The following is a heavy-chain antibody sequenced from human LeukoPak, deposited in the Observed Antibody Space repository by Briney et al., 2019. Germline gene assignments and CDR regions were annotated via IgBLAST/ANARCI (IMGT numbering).Heavy chain of an antibody. CDR3: ARHYYGSGSRLSTWFDP. Sequence: PSETLSLTCTVSGGSISSSSYYWGWIRQPPGKGLEWIGSIYYSGSTYYNPSLKSRVTISVDTSKNQFSLKLSSVTAADTAVYYCARHYYGSGSRLSTWFDPWGQGTLVTVSS. CDR1: GGSISSSSYY. CDR2: IYYSGST. D-gene: IGHD3-10*01. J-gene: IGHJ5*02. V-gene: IGHV4-39*01.